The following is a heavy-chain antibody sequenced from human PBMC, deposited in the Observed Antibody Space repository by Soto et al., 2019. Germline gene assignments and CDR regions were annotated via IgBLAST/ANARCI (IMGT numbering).Heavy chain of an antibody. CDR3: ARDWNGDKYFDV. D-gene: IGHD3-9*01. V-gene: IGHV3-53*01. J-gene: IGHJ4*02. CDR1: GITATNGH. CDR2: IYSDDNT. Sequence: DVQLVKSGGGLIQPGGALRLSSAANGITATNGHMSWVRQVPGKGLELGSVIYSDDNTYYADSVKARFTISRDTSKITGYLQMNSLRSEDTAVYYCARDWNGDKYFDVWDQGRLVTVSS.